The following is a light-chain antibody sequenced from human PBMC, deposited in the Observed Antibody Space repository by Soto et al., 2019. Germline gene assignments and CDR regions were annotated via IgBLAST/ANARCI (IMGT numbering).Light chain of an antibody. CDR2: HTS. Sequence: DIQMTQSPSSLSASVGDRVTITCRASQSISNRLAWYQQKPGKAPRVLLHHTSILQSGVPSRFSGSGNGTEFTLTISSLQPDDFATYHCQHYNSYGTFGQGTKVDIK. CDR1: QSISNR. V-gene: IGKV1-5*01. J-gene: IGKJ1*01. CDR3: QHYNSYGT.